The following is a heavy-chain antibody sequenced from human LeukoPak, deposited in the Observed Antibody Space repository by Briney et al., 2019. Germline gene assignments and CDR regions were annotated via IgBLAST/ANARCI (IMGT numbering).Heavy chain of an antibody. J-gene: IGHJ5*02. V-gene: IGHV4-34*01. CDR3: ARRDIAAGLGNWFDP. D-gene: IGHD3-16*01. Sequence: SETPSLTCAVYGGSFSGYYWSWIRQPPGKGLEWIGEINHSGSTNYNPSLKSRVTISVDTSKNQFSLKLSSVTAADTAVYYCARRDIAAGLGNWFDPWGQGTLVTVSS. CDR2: INHSGST. CDR1: GGSFSGYY.